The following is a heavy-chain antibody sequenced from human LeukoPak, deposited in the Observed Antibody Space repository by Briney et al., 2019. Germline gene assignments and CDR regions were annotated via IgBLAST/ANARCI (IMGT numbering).Heavy chain of an antibody. J-gene: IGHJ4*02. CDR2: IMQDGSVK. Sequence: PGGSLRLSCAASGFTFSNYWMIWVRQAPGKGLEWVASIMQDGSVKYYVDSVKGRFTISRDNAKNSLYLQMNSLRVEDTAVYYCARLVRYCGSTSCYVVFDYWGQGTLVTVSS. V-gene: IGHV3-7*01. D-gene: IGHD2-2*01. CDR1: GFTFSNYW. CDR3: ARLVRYCGSTSCYVVFDY.